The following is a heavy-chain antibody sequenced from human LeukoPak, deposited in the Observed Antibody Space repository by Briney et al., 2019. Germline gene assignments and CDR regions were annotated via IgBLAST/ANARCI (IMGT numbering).Heavy chain of an antibody. J-gene: IGHJ4*02. V-gene: IGHV3-9*01. CDR1: GFTFDDYA. CDR2: ISWNSGSI. Sequence: HPGGSLRLSCAASGFTFDDYAMHWVRQAPGKGLEWVSGISWNSGSIGYADSVKGRFTISRDNAKNSLYLQMNSLRAEDTALYYCAKDMTATVTTPDWWGQGTLVTVSS. D-gene: IGHD4-17*01. CDR3: AKDMTATVTTPDW.